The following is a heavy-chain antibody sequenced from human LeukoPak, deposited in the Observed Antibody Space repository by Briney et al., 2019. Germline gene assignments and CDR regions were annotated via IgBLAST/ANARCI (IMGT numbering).Heavy chain of an antibody. CDR1: GGSFSGYY. Sequence: PSETLSLTCAVYGGSFSGYYWSWIRQPPGKGLEWIGEINHSGSTNYNPSLKSRVTISVDKSKNQFSLKLSSVTAADTAVYYCATPYSSGYIIWGQGTLVTVSS. J-gene: IGHJ4*02. CDR2: INHSGST. CDR3: ATPYSSGYII. V-gene: IGHV4-34*01. D-gene: IGHD6-19*01.